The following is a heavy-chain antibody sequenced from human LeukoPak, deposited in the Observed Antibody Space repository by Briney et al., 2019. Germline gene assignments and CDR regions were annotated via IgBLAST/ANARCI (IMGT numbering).Heavy chain of an antibody. Sequence: SETLSLTCTVSSGSNYWSWIRQPPGKGLEWIAYIHYSGSPHYNPSLKSRVTASIDTSKNQFSLRLSSVTAADTAVYYCARHHYDSSGYPYWGQGTLVTVSS. CDR3: ARHHYDSSGYPY. CDR2: IHYSGSP. D-gene: IGHD3-22*01. CDR1: SGSNY. J-gene: IGHJ4*02. V-gene: IGHV4-59*08.